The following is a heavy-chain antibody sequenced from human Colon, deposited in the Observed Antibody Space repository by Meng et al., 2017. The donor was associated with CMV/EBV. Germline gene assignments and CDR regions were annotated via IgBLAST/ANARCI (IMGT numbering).Heavy chain of an antibody. D-gene: IGHD2-2*01. CDR1: GLTFSSYG. J-gene: IGHJ4*02. CDR2: IRYDGSNK. CDR3: AKDRGVIVVVPAAIFDY. Sequence: GGSLRLSCAASGLTFSSYGMHWVRQAPGKGLEWVAFIRYDGSNKYYADSVKGRFTISRDNSKNTLYLQMNSLRAEDTAVYYCAKDRGVIVVVPAAIFDYWGQGTLVTVSS. V-gene: IGHV3-30*02.